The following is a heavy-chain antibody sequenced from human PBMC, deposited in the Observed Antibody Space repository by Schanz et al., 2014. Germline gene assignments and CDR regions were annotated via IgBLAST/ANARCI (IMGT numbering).Heavy chain of an antibody. D-gene: IGHD3-10*01. Sequence: EVQLVESGGGLVQPGGSLRLSCAASGFTFSTYWMSWVRQAPGKGLEWVANIKQAESERSYVDSVKGRFTIFRDNAKDSLYLQMNRLRAEDTAVYYCANRGHLRGWFDSWGQGILVTVSS. CDR1: GFTFSTYW. J-gene: IGHJ5*01. CDR3: ANRGHLRGWFDS. V-gene: IGHV3-7*03. CDR2: IKQAESER.